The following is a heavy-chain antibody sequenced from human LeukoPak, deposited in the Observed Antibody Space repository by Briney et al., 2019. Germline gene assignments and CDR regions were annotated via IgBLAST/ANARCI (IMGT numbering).Heavy chain of an antibody. CDR3: ARGRNRYDFWSGPRVPPGWFDP. D-gene: IGHD3-3*01. J-gene: IGHJ5*02. CDR1: GGSFSGYY. Sequence: SETLSLTCAVYGGSFSGYYWSWIRQPPGKGLEWIGEINHSGSTNYNPSLKSRVTISVDTSKNQFSLKLSSVTAADTAVYYCARGRNRYDFWSGPRVPPGWFDPWGQGTLVTVSS. CDR2: INHSGST. V-gene: IGHV4-34*01.